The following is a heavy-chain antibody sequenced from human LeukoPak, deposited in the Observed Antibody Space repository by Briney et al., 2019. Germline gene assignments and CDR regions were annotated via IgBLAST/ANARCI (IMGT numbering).Heavy chain of an antibody. D-gene: IGHD4-11*01. CDR3: ARGRVSSSTWYSTYYYFFYMDF. J-gene: IGHJ6*03. CDR1: GGSISSGSYY. Sequence: SETLSLTCTVSGGSISSGSYYWTWIRQPPGKGLEWIGYVDHTGSTKFNPSLNGRVSISRDTSNNFFSLRLRSVTAADTAVYFCARGRVSSSTWYSTYYYFFYMDFWGKGTTVTVSS. V-gene: IGHV4-61*03. CDR2: VDHTGST.